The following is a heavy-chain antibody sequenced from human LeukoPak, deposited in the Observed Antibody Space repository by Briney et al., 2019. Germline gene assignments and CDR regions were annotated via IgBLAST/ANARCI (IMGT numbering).Heavy chain of an antibody. J-gene: IGHJ3*02. CDR1: GFTFDDYA. CDR2: ISWDGGST. V-gene: IGHV3-43D*03. CDR3: AREGTYWGDYGYAFDI. D-gene: IGHD4-17*01. Sequence: PGGSLRLSCAASGFTFDDYAMHWVRQAPGKGLEWVSLISWDGGSTYYADSVKGRFTISRDNSKNTLYLQMNSLRAEDTAVYYCAREGTYWGDYGYAFDIWGQGTMVTVSS.